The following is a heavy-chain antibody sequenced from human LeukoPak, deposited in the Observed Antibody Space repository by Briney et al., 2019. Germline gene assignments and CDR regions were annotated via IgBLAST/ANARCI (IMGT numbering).Heavy chain of an antibody. D-gene: IGHD2-15*01. CDR3: ARANLGYCSGGSCRPLVY. CDR1: GGSISSGGYY. CDR2: INHSGST. J-gene: IGHJ4*02. V-gene: IGHV4-30-2*01. Sequence: PSQTLSLTCTVSGGSISSGGYYWSWIRQPPGKGLEWIGEINHSGSTNYNPSLKSRVTISVDTSKNQFSLKLSSVTAADTAVYYCARANLGYCSGGSCRPLVYWGQGTLVTVSS.